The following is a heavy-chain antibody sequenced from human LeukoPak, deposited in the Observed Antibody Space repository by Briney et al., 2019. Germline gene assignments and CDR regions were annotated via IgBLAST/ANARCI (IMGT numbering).Heavy chain of an antibody. V-gene: IGHV4-30-4*08. D-gene: IGHD2-21*01. CDR2: IYYSGSN. CDR3: ARDLHSWFDP. Sequence: SETLSLTCAVSRDSLSSGGYCWSCIRQPAGKGLEWIGYIYYSGSNYYNPSRKSRVTISVDTSKNQSSLKLSSVTAADTAVYYCARDLHSWFDPWGQGTLVTVSS. J-gene: IGHJ5*02. CDR1: RDSLSSGGYC.